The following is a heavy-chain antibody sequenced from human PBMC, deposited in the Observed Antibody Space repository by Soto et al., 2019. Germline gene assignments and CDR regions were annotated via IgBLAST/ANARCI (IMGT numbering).Heavy chain of an antibody. D-gene: IGHD6-25*01. CDR2: IYPGDSDT. CDR1: GYSFTSYW. V-gene: IGHV5-51*01. CDR3: ARVDSSGCSEY. Sequence: LGESLKISCKGSGYSFTSYWIGWVRQMPGKGLECMGFIYPGDSDTTYSPSFQGHVTISADKYSSTAYLQWSSLKASDTAMYYCARVDSSGCSEYWGQGPLVTVSS. J-gene: IGHJ4*02.